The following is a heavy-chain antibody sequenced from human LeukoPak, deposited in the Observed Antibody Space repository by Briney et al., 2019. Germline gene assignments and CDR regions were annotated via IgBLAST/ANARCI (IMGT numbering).Heavy chain of an antibody. CDR3: AREAVAGTGPVGY. V-gene: IGHV1-18*01. D-gene: IGHD6-19*01. CDR1: GYAFTIYG. J-gene: IGHJ4*02. CDR2: ISAYNGNT. Sequence: ASVTVSCTASGYAFTIYGISWVRQAPGQGLDWMGWISAYNGNTNYAQELQGRVTMTTDTSTSTAYMELRSLRSDDTAVYYCAREAVAGTGPVGYWGQGTLVTVSS.